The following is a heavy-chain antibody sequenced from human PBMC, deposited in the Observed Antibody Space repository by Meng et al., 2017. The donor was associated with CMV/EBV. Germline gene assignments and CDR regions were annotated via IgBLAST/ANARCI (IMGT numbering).Heavy chain of an antibody. CDR1: GYPFTGYY. V-gene: IGHV1-2*02. CDR3: ARVQVRGEMATPAGY. D-gene: IGHD5-24*01. CDR2: INPNSGGT. J-gene: IGHJ4*02. Sequence: QVQLVQSGAEVKKPGASVKVSCKASGYPFTGYYMHWVRQAPGQGLEWMGWINPNSGGTNYAQKFQGRVTMTRDTSISTAYMELSRLRSDDTAVYYCARVQVRGEMATPAGYWGQGTLVTVSS.